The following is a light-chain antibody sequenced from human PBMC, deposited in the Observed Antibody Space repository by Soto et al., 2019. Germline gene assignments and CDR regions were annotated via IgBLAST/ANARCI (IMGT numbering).Light chain of an antibody. V-gene: IGKV1-17*01. CDR3: LQHNSYPQT. Sequence: DIQMTQSPSSMSASVGDRVTITCRASQGIRDALGWYQQKPGKAPKRLIYAASSLQSGVPSRFSGSGSGTEFTLTNSSLQPEDFATYYCLQHNSYPQTFGQGTKVELK. CDR2: AAS. CDR1: QGIRDA. J-gene: IGKJ1*01.